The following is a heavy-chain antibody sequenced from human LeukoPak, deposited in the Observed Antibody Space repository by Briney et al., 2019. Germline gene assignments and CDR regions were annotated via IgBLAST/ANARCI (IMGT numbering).Heavy chain of an antibody. CDR2: IIPIFGTA. Sequence: SVKVSCKASGGTFSSYAISWVRQASGQGLEWMGGIIPIFGTANYAQKFQGRVTITADESTSTAYMELSSLRSEDTAVYYCARDFVVVPAAGGDYYYGMDVWGKGTTVTVSS. CDR3: ARDFVVVPAAGGDYYYGMDV. V-gene: IGHV1-69*13. CDR1: GGTFSSYA. J-gene: IGHJ6*04. D-gene: IGHD2-2*01.